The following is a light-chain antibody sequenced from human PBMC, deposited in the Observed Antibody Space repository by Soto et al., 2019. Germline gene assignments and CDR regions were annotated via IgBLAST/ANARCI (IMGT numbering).Light chain of an antibody. CDR3: QQYNSYST. V-gene: IGKV1-5*01. CDR2: DAS. CDR1: QSISSW. Sequence: DIEMTQSPSTLSASVGDRVTITCRASQSISSWFAWYHQKPGKAPKLLIYDASSVESGVPVRVRGSGSETEFTLTISGLQPDDFATYYGQQYNSYSTFGQEIKVDLK. J-gene: IGKJ1*01.